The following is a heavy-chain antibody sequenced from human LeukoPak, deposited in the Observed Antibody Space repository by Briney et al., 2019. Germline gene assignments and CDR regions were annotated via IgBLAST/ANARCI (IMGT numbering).Heavy chain of an antibody. CDR2: ISSSTSYI. V-gene: IGHV3-21*01. CDR1: GFTFSSYA. D-gene: IGHD4-17*01. Sequence: GGSLRLSCAASGFTFSSYAMSWVRQAPGKGLEWVSSISSSTSYINHADSVKGRFTVSRDNAKNSLYLQMNSLRAEDTAMYYCARTTVTTGSFAFDIWGQGTMVTVSS. CDR3: ARTTVTTGSFAFDI. J-gene: IGHJ3*02.